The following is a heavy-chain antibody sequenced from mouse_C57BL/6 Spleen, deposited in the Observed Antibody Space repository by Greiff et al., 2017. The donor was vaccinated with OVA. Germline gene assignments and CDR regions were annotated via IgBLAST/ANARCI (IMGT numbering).Heavy chain of an antibody. V-gene: IGHV1-64*01. D-gene: IGHD1-1*01. CDR3: ARGHYGSSYWYFDV. J-gene: IGHJ1*03. Sequence: QVQLQQPGAELVKPGASVKLSCKASGYTFTSYWMHWVKQRPGQGLEWIGMIHPNSGSTNYNEKFKSKATLTVDKSSSTAYMQLSSLTSADSAVYYCARGHYGSSYWYFDVWGTGTTVTVSS. CDR2: IHPNSGST. CDR1: GYTFTSYW.